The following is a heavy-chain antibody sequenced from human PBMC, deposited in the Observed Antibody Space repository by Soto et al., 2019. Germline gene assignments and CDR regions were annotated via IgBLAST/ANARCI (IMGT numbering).Heavy chain of an antibody. CDR3: AASTYYDFWSGYFFDY. J-gene: IGHJ4*02. Sequence: WASVKVSCKASGFTFTSSAVQWVRQARGQRLEWIGWIVVGSGNTNYAQKFQERVTITRDMSTSTAYMELSSLRSEDTAVYYCAASTYYDFWSGYFFDYWGQGTLVTVSS. CDR2: IVVGSGNT. CDR1: GFTFTSSA. D-gene: IGHD3-3*01. V-gene: IGHV1-58*01.